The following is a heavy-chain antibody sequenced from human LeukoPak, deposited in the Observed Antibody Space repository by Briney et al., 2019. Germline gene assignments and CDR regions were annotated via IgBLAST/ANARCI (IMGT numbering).Heavy chain of an antibody. CDR3: ARSLPDYFDY. CDR2: SGDGGTT. CDR1: GFTFGDYA. Sequence: GGSLRLSCAASGFTFGDYAMHWVRQAPGKGLEWVSLSGDGGTTYSADSVKGRFTISRDNSKNSLYLQMNSLRTEDTALYYCARSLPDYFDYWGQGTLVTVSS. J-gene: IGHJ4*02. V-gene: IGHV3-43*02.